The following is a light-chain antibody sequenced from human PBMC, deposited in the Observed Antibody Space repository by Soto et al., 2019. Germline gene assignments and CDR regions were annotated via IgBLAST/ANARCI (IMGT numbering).Light chain of an antibody. CDR1: QSISSW. V-gene: IGKV1-5*03. Sequence: DIQLTQSPSTLSASVGDRVTITFRASQSISSWLAWYQQKPGKAPNLLIHKASHLESGVPSRFSGSGSGTEFTLTISSRQPGDFATYYCQHYNTYPWTFGQGPKV. CDR2: KAS. J-gene: IGKJ1*01. CDR3: QHYNTYPWT.